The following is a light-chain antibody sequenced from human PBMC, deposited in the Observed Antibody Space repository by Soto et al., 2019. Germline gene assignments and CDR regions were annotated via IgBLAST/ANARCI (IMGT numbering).Light chain of an antibody. CDR2: AAS. CDR1: QGVSNY. V-gene: IGKV1-39*01. CDR3: QQSYSTLRT. J-gene: IGKJ1*01. Sequence: DIQMTQSPCFMSASVGGRVTIICRASQGVSNYVAWFQQKPGKAPKLLIYAASSLQSGVPSRFSGSGSGTDFTLTISSLQPEDFATYYCQQSYSTLRTFGQGTKVDIK.